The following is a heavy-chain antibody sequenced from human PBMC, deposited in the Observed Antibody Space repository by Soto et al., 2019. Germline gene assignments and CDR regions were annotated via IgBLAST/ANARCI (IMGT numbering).Heavy chain of an antibody. V-gene: IGHV3-33*01. J-gene: IGHJ4*02. CDR1: GFTFSSYG. CDR3: ARGAVAGGGDY. D-gene: IGHD6-19*01. CDR2: IWYDGSNK. Sequence: QVQLVESGGGVVQPGRSLRLSCAASGFTFSSYGMHWVRRAPGKGLEWVAVIWYDGSNKYYADSVKGRFTISRDNSKNTLYLQMNSLRAEDTAVYYCARGAVAGGGDYWGQGTLVTVSS.